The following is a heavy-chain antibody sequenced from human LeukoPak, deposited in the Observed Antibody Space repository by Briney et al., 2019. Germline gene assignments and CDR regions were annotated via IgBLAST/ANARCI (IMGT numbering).Heavy chain of an antibody. Sequence: PGGSLRLSCAASGFTFSSHGMHWVRQAPGMGLEWVALILYDGSNEYYADSVQGRFTISRDSSRNTLYLQMNSLRAEDTAVYYCAKAAEVVVTATSYFDYWGQGTLVTVSS. CDR1: GFTFSSHG. D-gene: IGHD2-15*01. CDR3: AKAAEVVVTATSYFDY. J-gene: IGHJ4*02. CDR2: ILYDGSNE. V-gene: IGHV3-30*18.